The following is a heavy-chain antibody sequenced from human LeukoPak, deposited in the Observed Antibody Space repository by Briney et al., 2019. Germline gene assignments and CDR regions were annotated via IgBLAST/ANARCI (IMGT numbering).Heavy chain of an antibody. Sequence: SETLSLTCTVSGGSISSSSYYWGWIRQPPGKGLEWIGSIYYSGSTYYNPSLKSRVTISVDTSKNQFSLKLSSVTAADTAVYYCARTYYDFWSGPHYFDYWGQGTLVTVSS. CDR1: GGSISSSSYY. CDR3: ARTYYDFWSGPHYFDY. D-gene: IGHD3-3*01. CDR2: IYYSGST. V-gene: IGHV4-39*01. J-gene: IGHJ4*02.